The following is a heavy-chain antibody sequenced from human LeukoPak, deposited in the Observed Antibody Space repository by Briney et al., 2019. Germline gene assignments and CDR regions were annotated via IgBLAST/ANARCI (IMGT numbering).Heavy chain of an antibody. CDR2: IYHSGST. D-gene: IGHD2-15*01. Sequence: SETLSLTCSVSGGSISSYYWSWIRQPPGKGLEWIGYIYHSGSTNYNPSLKSRVTISVDTSKNQFSLNLSSVTAADTAVYHCASFYCSSGSCYSEDYWGQGTLVTVSS. V-gene: IGHV4-59*12. CDR3: ASFYCSSGSCYSEDY. CDR1: GGSISSYY. J-gene: IGHJ4*02.